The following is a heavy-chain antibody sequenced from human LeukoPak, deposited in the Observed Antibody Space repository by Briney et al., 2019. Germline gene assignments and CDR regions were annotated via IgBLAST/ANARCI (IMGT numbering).Heavy chain of an antibody. Sequence: PSETLSLTCTVSGGSISSSSYYWGWIRQPPGKGLEWIGSIYYSGSTYYNPSLKSRVTISVDTSKNQFSLKLSSVTAADTAVYYCASPQDGITIFSAWGQGTLVTVSS. V-gene: IGHV4-39*01. CDR3: ASPQDGITIFSA. D-gene: IGHD3-9*01. J-gene: IGHJ5*02. CDR2: IYYSGST. CDR1: GGSISSSSYY.